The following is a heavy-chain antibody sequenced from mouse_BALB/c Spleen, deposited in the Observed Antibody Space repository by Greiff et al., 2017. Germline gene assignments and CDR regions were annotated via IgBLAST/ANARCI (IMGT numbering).Heavy chain of an antibody. CDR3: ARGDYDFAWFAY. J-gene: IGHJ3*01. V-gene: IGHV1S81*02. Sequence: QVQLQQPGAELVKPGASVKLSCKASGYTFTSYWMHWVKQRPGQGLEWIGEINPSNGRTNYNEKFKSKATLTVDKSSSTAYMQLSSLTSEDSAVYSCARGDYDFAWFAYGGQGTLVTVSA. CDR1: GYTFTSYW. CDR2: INPSNGRT. D-gene: IGHD2-4*01.